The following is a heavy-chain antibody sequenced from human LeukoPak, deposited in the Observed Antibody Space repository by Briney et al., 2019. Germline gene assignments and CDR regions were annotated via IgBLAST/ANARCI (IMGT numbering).Heavy chain of an antibody. CDR2: IYYSGST. J-gene: IGHJ4*02. V-gene: IGHV4-39*07. CDR1: GVSISSSSYH. CDR3: ARGGIAVAGIDY. Sequence: SETLSLTCTVSGVSISSSSYHWGWIRQPPGKGLEWIGSIYYSGSTYYNPSLKSRVTISVDTSKNQFSLKLSSVTAADTAVYYCARGGIAVAGIDYWGQGTLVTVSS. D-gene: IGHD6-19*01.